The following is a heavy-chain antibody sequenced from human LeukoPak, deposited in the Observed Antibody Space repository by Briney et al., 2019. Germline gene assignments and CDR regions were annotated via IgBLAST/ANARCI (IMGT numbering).Heavy chain of an antibody. CDR2: ISSSSSYI. CDR3: ARIPNSAGFPNWFDP. J-gene: IGHJ5*02. V-gene: IGHV3-21*01. Sequence: GGSLRLSCAASGFTFSSYSMNWVRQAPGKGLEWVSSISSSSSYIYYADSVKGRFTISRDNAKNSLYLQMNSLRGEDTGVYYCARIPNSAGFPNWFDPWGQGTLVTVSS. CDR1: GFTFSSYS. D-gene: IGHD6-19*01.